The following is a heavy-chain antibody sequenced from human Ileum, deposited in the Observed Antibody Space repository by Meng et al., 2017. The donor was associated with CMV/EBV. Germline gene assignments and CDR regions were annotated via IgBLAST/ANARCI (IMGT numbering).Heavy chain of an antibody. CDR2: ISTFNGHT. V-gene: IGHV1-18*01. Sequence: ASVKVSCKASGYTFSSYGISWVRQPPGQGLEWMGWISTFNGHTEYAQKFQGRVTMTTDTSTDTAYMELRSLRSDDTAVYYCARDREMSDFWGQGTLVTVSS. CDR3: ARDREMSDF. D-gene: IGHD5-24*01. J-gene: IGHJ4*02. CDR1: GYTFSSYG.